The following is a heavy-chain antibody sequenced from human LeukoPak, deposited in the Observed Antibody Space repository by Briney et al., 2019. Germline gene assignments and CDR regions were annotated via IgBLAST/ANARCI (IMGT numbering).Heavy chain of an antibody. V-gene: IGHV3-15*01. CDR3: ARNYYDSSGSLFY. Sequence: GGSLRLSCAASGFTFSNAWMTWVRQAPGKGLEWLGRIKTKTDGGTADYAAPVKGRFTISRDDSKNVVNLQMDGLQIEDTAVYFCARNYYDSSGSLFYWGQGTLVTVSS. J-gene: IGHJ4*02. CDR2: IKTKTDGGTA. CDR1: GFTFSNAW. D-gene: IGHD3-22*01.